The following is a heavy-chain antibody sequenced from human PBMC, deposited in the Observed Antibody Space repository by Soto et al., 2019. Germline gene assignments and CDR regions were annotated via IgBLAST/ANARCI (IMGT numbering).Heavy chain of an antibody. V-gene: IGHV1-18*01. CDR3: ARDHEGTMVRGVSYYYMDV. J-gene: IGHJ6*03. CDR2: ISAYNGNT. D-gene: IGHD3-10*01. CDR1: GYTFTSYG. Sequence: ASVKVSCKASGYTFTSYGISWVRQAPGQGLEWMGWISAYNGNTNYAQKLQGRVTMTTDTSTSTAYMELRSLRSDDTAVYYCARDHEGTMVRGVSYYYMDVWGKGTTVTVSS.